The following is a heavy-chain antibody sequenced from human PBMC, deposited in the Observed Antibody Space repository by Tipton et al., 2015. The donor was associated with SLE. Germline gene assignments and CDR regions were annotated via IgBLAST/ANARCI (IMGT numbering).Heavy chain of an antibody. V-gene: IGHV4-61*08. CDR2: IYYSGST. CDR3: ARGSGGSSSDAFDI. Sequence: TLSLTCTVSGGSISSGDYYWSWIRQPPGKGLEWIGYIYYSGSTNYNPSLKSRVTISVDTSKNQFSLKLSSVTAADTAVYYCARGSGGSSSDAFDIWGQGKMVTVSS. CDR1: GGSISSGDYY. D-gene: IGHD6-6*01. J-gene: IGHJ3*02.